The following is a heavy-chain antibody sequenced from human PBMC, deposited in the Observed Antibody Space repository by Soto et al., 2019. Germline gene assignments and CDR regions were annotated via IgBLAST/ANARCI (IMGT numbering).Heavy chain of an antibody. J-gene: IGHJ4*02. V-gene: IGHV1-3*01. CDR2: INAGNGNT. D-gene: IGHD3-16*02. CDR3: ARVEDCIWGSYRYSAPYYFDY. Sequence: ASVKVSCKASGYTFTSYAMHWVRQAPGQRLEWMGWINAGNGNTKYSQKFQGRVTITRDTSASTAYMELSSLRSEDTAVYYCARVEDCIWGSYRYSAPYYFDYWGQGTLVTVSS. CDR1: GYTFTSYA.